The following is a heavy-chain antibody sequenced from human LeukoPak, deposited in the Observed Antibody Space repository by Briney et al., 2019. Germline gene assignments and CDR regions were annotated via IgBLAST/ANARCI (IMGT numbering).Heavy chain of an antibody. V-gene: IGHV3-23*01. Sequence: GGSLRLSCAASGFTLSDYAMSWVRQTPGKGLEWVAAITASGGTTHYADSVKGQFTISRDNSKSTVYLQMNNLGVDDTAVYYCAKDRYSSCWYYFDYWGQGTLVTVSS. CDR3: AKDRYSSCWYYFDY. CDR1: GFTLSDYA. D-gene: IGHD6-13*01. CDR2: ITASGGTT. J-gene: IGHJ4*02.